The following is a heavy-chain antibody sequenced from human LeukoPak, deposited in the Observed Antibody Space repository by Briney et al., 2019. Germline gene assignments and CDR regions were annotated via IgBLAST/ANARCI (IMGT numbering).Heavy chain of an antibody. CDR3: ARAVVVVPAVGPLNWFDP. J-gene: IGHJ5*02. D-gene: IGHD2-2*01. V-gene: IGHV1-69*01. CDR1: GGTFSSYA. Sequence: SVKVSCKASGGTFSSYAISWVRQAPGQGLEWMGGIIPIFGTANCAQKFQGRVTITADESTSTAYMELSSLRSEDTAVYYCARAVVVVPAVGPLNWFDPWGQGTLVTVSS. CDR2: IIPIFGTA.